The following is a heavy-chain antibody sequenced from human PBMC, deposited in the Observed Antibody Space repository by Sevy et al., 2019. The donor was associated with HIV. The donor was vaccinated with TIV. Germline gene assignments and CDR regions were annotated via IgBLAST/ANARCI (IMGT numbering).Heavy chain of an antibody. CDR2: IKQDGNEK. V-gene: IGHV3-7*01. Sequence: GGSLRLSCVASGFTFSDYWMTWVRQAPGKGLEWVANIKQDGNEKYYMDSAKGRFTISRDNAKNSVYLQVNSLRAEDTAVYYCAREAVAGRSGPWKVDYYYAGMDVWGQGTTVTVSS. D-gene: IGHD6-19*01. CDR3: AREAVAGRSGPWKVDYYYAGMDV. J-gene: IGHJ6*02. CDR1: GFTFSDYW.